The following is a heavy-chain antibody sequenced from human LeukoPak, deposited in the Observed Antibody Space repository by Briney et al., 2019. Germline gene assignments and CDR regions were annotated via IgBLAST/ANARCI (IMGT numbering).Heavy chain of an antibody. D-gene: IGHD4-11*01. V-gene: IGHV3-15*01. CDR1: GFTFSNAW. J-gene: IGHJ6*02. CDR3: TTDFTDYYYYGMDV. Sequence: GGSLRPSCAASGFTFSNAWMSWVRQAPGKGLEWVGRIKSKTDGGTTDYAAPVKGRFTISRDDSKNTLYLQMNSLKTEDTAVYYCTTDFTDYYYYGMDVWGQGSTVTVSS. CDR2: IKSKTDGGTT.